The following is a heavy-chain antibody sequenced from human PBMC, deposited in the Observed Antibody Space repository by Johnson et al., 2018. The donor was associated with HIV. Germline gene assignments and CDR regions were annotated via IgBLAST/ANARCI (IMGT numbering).Heavy chain of an antibody. CDR1: GFTFSSYW. V-gene: IGHV3-7*01. Sequence: VQLVESGGGLVQPGGSLRLSCAASGFTFSSYWMTWVRQAPGKGLEWVVNINQDATEKYYVDSVKGRFTISRDNAKNSLFLQMNSLRAEDTAGYYCARLTYNFNSRLGAFDIWGQGTVVTVSS. CDR2: INQDATEK. J-gene: IGHJ3*02. CDR3: ARLTYNFNSRLGAFDI. D-gene: IGHD1-20*01.